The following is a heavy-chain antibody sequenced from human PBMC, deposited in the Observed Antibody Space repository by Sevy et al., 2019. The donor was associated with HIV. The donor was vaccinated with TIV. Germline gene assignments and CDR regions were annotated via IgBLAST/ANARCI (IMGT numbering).Heavy chain of an antibody. CDR2: INPDSGGP. CDR3: VRDDRDGDFEY. Sequence: ASVKVSCKASGYTFTDYYMHWVRQAPGQGLQWMGWINPDSGGPNYAPKFQGRVTLTRETSISTAYMELSRLKSDDTAVYYCVRDDRDGDFEYWGQGTLVTVSS. J-gene: IGHJ4*02. CDR1: GYTFTDYY. V-gene: IGHV1-2*02.